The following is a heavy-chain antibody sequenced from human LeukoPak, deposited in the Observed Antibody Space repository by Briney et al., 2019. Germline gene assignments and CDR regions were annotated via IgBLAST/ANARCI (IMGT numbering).Heavy chain of an antibody. CDR1: GGSISSYY. D-gene: IGHD6-13*01. Sequence: ASETLSLTCTVSGGSISSYYWSWIRQPPGKGLEWIGYIYYSGSTNYNPSLKSRVTISVDTSKNQFSLKLSSVTAADTAVYYCARTTEAHSWRTRYYDYYMDVWGKGTTVTVSS. CDR3: ARTTEAHSWRTRYYDYYMDV. CDR2: IYYSGST. V-gene: IGHV4-59*01. J-gene: IGHJ6*03.